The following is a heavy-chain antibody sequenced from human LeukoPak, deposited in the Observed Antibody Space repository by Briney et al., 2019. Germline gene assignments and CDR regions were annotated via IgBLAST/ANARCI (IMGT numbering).Heavy chain of an antibody. D-gene: IGHD6-25*01. CDR2: IIPIFGTA. CDR1: GGTFSSYA. J-gene: IGHJ4*02. V-gene: IGHV1-69*13. Sequence: GASVTVSCKASGGTFSSYAISWVRQAPGQGLEWMGGIIPIFGTANYAQKFQGRVTITADESTSTAYMELSSLRSEDTAVYCCARDRAGRLQRFDYWGQGTLVTVSS. CDR3: ARDRAGRLQRFDY.